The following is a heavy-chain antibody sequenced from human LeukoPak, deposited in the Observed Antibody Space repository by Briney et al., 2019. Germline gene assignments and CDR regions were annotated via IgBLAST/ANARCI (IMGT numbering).Heavy chain of an antibody. CDR3: ARGAAGTGAADY. J-gene: IGHJ4*02. CDR2: THYSGST. Sequence: SETLSLTCSVSGGSIRSYYWSWIRQPPGKGLEWIGYTHYSGSTKYNPPLKSRLTMSLDTSKNQFSLRLSSVTAADTAVYFCARGAAGTGAADYWGQGTLVTVSS. CDR1: GGSIRSYY. V-gene: IGHV4-59*01. D-gene: IGHD6-13*01.